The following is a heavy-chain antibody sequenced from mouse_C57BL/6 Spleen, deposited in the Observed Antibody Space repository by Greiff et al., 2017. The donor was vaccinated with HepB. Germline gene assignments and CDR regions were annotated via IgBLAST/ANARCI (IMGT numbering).Heavy chain of an antibody. V-gene: IGHV3-6*01. CDR3: ARGDDSY. Sequence: VQLKESGPGLVKPSQSLSLTCSVTGYSITSGYYWNWIRQFPGNKLEWMGYISYDGSNNYNPSLKNRISITRDTSKNQFFLKLNSVTTEDTATYYCARGDDSYWGQGTSVTVSS. D-gene: IGHD2-4*01. J-gene: IGHJ4*01. CDR2: ISYDGSN. CDR1: GYSITSGYY.